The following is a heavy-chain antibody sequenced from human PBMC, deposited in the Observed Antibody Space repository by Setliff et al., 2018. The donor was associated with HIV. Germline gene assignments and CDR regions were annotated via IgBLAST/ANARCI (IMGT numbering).Heavy chain of an antibody. D-gene: IGHD2-8*02. V-gene: IGHV2-70*12. CDR1: GGSFSGYY. Sequence: TLSLTCAVYGGSFSGYYWSWIRQPPGKGLEWLARIDWDDAKYYSTSLKTRLTISKETSKNQMVLTMTNMDRVDTATYYCVHRVVWGGLDVWGQGTPVTVSS. CDR3: VHRVVWGGLDV. CDR2: IDWDDAK. J-gene: IGHJ6*02.